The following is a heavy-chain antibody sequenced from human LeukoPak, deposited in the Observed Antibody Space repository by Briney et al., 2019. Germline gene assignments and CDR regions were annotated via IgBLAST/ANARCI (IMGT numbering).Heavy chain of an antibody. CDR1: GGSCSGYY. CDR2: INHGGST. Sequence: PSETLSLTAAVYGGSCSGYYWSWLRQPPGQGLEGFGEINHGGSTYYNPSHKSGVTISVDTSKKAFPLKLSPVTAADTAVYYCPRSLRSTSLGRDPVLTHWFDPWGQGTLVTVSS. D-gene: IGHD2-2*01. V-gene: IGHV4-34*01. CDR3: PRSLRSTSLGRDPVLTHWFDP. J-gene: IGHJ5*02.